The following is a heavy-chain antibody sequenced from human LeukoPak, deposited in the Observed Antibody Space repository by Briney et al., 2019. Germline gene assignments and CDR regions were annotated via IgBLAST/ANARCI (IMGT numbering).Heavy chain of an antibody. Sequence: SCKASGYTFTSYYMHWVRQAPGKGLEWVAVIWYDGSNKYYADSVKGRFTISRDNSKNTLYLQMNSLRAEDTAVYYCARDRSKMPLDYWGQGTLVTVSS. CDR1: GYTFTSYY. V-gene: IGHV3-33*01. J-gene: IGHJ4*02. D-gene: IGHD1-14*01. CDR2: IWYDGSNK. CDR3: ARDRSKMPLDY.